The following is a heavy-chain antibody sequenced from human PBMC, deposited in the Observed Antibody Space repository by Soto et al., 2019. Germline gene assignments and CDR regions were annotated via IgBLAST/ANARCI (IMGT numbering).Heavy chain of an antibody. D-gene: IGHD3-10*01. Sequence: QVQLQESGPGLVRPSQTPSLSCTVSGGSISTTANHWIWIRKHPGEGLEWNGYVYYRGGTYYSPSLKGRVNMSIDASKNQFYLKLSSVTASDTAVYYCAKGVRGVPTWFDPWGQGTLVTVSS. CDR2: VYYRGGT. J-gene: IGHJ5*02. V-gene: IGHV4-31*03. CDR3: AKGVRGVPTWFDP. CDR1: GGSISTTANH.